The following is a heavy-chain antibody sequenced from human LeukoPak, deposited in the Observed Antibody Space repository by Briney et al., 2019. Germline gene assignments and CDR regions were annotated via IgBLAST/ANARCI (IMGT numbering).Heavy chain of an antibody. J-gene: IGHJ4*02. D-gene: IGHD2-2*01. Sequence: SETLSLTCTVSGGSVSSSSYNWGWIRQPPGKGLEWIGSIYYSGSTYYNPSLKSRVTISVDTSKNQFSLKLSSVTAADTAVYYCARHSTSWYASTFDYWGQGTLVTVSS. CDR3: ARHSTSWYASTFDY. CDR2: IYYSGST. CDR1: GGSVSSSSYN. V-gene: IGHV4-39*01.